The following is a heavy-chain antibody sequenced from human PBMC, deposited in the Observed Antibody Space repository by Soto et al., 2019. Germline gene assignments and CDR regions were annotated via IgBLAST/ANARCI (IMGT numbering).Heavy chain of an antibody. Sequence: QVQLQESGPGLVKPSQTLSLTCNVSGGPINSPDYYWTRIRQSPGKGLEWIGYLYFNGGTQYNPSLRTPISMSSDTSKKHFSLKMRSVTGADTAVYYCARGISKYSSWYEPHTWFDAWGQGALVTVSS. CDR1: GGPINSPDYY. CDR2: LYFNGGT. V-gene: IGHV4-30-4*01. CDR3: ARGISKYSSWYEPHTWFDA. D-gene: IGHD6-13*01. J-gene: IGHJ5*02.